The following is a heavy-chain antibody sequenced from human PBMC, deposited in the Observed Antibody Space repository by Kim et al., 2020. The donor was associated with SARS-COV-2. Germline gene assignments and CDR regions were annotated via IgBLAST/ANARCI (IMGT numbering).Heavy chain of an antibody. CDR1: GFSVSSYW. J-gene: IGHJ4*02. D-gene: IGHD3-16*01. CDR2: MNEDGRTT. CDR3: SRDTFGPEDF. Sequence: GGSLRLSCAASGFSVSSYWMHWVRQGPGKGLEWVARMNEDGRTTTHAGSVRGRFTISRDSAKNTLFLQMNSLRAEDTAVYFCSRDTFGPEDFLGQGTLVT. V-gene: IGHV3-74*03.